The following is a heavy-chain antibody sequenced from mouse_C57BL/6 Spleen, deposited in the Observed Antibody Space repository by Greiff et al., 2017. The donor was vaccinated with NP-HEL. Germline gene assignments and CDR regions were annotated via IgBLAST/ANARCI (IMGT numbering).Heavy chain of an antibody. V-gene: IGHV1-80*01. CDR2: IYPGDGDT. J-gene: IGHJ4*01. Sequence: QVQLKQSGAELVKPGASVKISCKASGYAFSSYWMNWVKQRPGKGLEWIGQIYPGDGDTNYNGKFKGKATLTADKSSSTAYMQLSSLTSEDSAVYFCARLEPVYYGSSPLAMDYWGQGTSVTVSS. CDR1: GYAFSSYW. D-gene: IGHD1-1*01. CDR3: ARLEPVYYGSSPLAMDY.